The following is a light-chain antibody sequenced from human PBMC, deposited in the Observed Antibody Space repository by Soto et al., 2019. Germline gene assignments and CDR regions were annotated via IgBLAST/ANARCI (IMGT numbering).Light chain of an antibody. V-gene: IGKV3-20*01. J-gene: IGKJ1*01. CDR3: QQYGSSPWT. CDR1: QSVSSNY. CDR2: GAS. Sequence: EIVLTQSPCTLSLSPGERATLSCRASQSVSSNYLAWYQQKPGQAPRPLIYGASSRATGIPDRFSGSGAGTDFTLTISRLEPEDFAAYYCQQYGSSPWTFGQGPKV.